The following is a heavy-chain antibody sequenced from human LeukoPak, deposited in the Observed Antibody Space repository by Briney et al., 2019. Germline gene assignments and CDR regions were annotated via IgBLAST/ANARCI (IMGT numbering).Heavy chain of an antibody. Sequence: ASVKVSCKASGYTFTSYYMHWVRQAPGQGLEWMGIINPSGGSTSYAQKFQGRVTMTRDTSTSTVYMELSSLRSEDTAVYYCARVGIVGATTWYSDYWGQGTLVTVSS. J-gene: IGHJ4*02. V-gene: IGHV1-46*01. CDR3: ARVGIVGATTWYSDY. CDR1: GYTFTSYY. D-gene: IGHD1-26*01. CDR2: INPSGGST.